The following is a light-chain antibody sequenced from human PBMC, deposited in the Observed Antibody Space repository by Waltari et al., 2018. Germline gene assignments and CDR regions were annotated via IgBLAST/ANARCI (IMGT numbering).Light chain of an antibody. V-gene: IGLV4-69*01. CDR1: GEYSAYA. CDR3: QTWGTGIQV. J-gene: IGLJ3*02. CDR2: VNSDGSH. Sequence: LVLTQSPSASASLGASVKLTCSLPGEYSAYAIAWHQKQPLKGPRFLVTVNSDGSHRKGDGISARFSGSSSDRDRYLTISRLQSDDEADYFCQTWGTGIQVFGSGTKLTVL.